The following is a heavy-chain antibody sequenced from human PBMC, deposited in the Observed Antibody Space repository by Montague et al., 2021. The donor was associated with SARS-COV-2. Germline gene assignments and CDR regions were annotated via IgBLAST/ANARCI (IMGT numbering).Heavy chain of an antibody. CDR3: MRAGGYGNRPPV. CDR1: GASIVSTDC. Sequence: SETLSLTCAVSGASIVSTDCWSWVRQPPGKGLEWIGEIYDTASTNYNPSLKSRVTMSVDKFNNQVSLQLKSLTAADTAVYFCMRAGGYGNRPPVWGQGALVIVSS. D-gene: IGHD6-19*01. J-gene: IGHJ4*02. V-gene: IGHV4-4*02. CDR2: IYDTAST.